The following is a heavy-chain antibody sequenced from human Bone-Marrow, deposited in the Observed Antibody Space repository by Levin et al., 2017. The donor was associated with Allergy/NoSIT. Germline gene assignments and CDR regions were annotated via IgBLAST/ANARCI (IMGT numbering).Heavy chain of an antibody. J-gene: IGHJ5*02. CDR1: GFSLSNARMG. V-gene: IGHV2-26*01. CDR3: ARIIVSVAGHNWFDP. CDR2: IFSNDEK. D-gene: IGHD6-19*01. Sequence: SGPTLVKPTETLTLTCTVSGFSLSNARMGVSWIRQPPGKALEWLAHIFSNDEKSYSTSLKSRLTISKDTSKSQVVLTMTNMDPVDTATYYCARIIVSVAGHNWFDPWGQGTLVTVSS.